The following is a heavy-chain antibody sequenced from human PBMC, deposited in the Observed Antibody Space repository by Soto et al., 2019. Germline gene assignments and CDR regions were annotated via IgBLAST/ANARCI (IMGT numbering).Heavy chain of an antibody. J-gene: IGHJ3*02. CDR1: GFTFNSYS. V-gene: IGHV3-48*01. D-gene: IGHD3-3*01. CDR2: ISSSSSTI. Sequence: EVQLVESGGGLVQPGGSLRLSCAASGFTFNSYSMNWVRQAPGKGLEWVSYISSSSSTIYYADSVKGRFTISRDNAKNSLYLQMNNLRAEDTAVYYCARDPNYDFWSGYCIWGQGTMVTVSS. CDR3: ARDPNYDFWSGYCI.